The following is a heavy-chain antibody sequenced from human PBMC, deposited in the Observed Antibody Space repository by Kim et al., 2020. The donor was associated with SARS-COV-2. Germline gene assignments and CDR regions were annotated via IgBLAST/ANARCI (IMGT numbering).Heavy chain of an antibody. J-gene: IGHJ6*02. D-gene: IGHD3-10*01. CDR1: GGTFSSYA. Sequence: SVKVSCKASGGTFSSYAISWVRQAPGQGLEWMGGIIPIFGTANYAQKFQGRVTITADESTSTAYMELSSLRSEDTAVYYCASFMVRGVIKPSLGYYYYGMDVWGQGTTVTVSS. CDR3: ASFMVRGVIKPSLGYYYYGMDV. V-gene: IGHV1-69*13. CDR2: IIPIFGTA.